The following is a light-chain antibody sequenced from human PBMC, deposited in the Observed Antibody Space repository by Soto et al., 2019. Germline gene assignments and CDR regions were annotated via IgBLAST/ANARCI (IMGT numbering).Light chain of an antibody. Sequence: DIQMTQSPSTLSGSVGDRGTITCRASESISDWLAWYQQKPGKAPKLLIYKASNLESGVPSRFGGSGSGTDFTLAISSLQPDDYAVYYCQQYSTYARTFGQGTKVEIK. CDR3: QQYSTYART. CDR2: KAS. CDR1: ESISDW. J-gene: IGKJ1*01. V-gene: IGKV1-5*03.